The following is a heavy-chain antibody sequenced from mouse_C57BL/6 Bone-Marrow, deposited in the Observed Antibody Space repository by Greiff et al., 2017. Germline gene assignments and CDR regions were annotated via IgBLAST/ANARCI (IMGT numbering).Heavy chain of an antibody. CDR1: GFTFSDYY. CDR2: INYDGSST. V-gene: IGHV5-16*01. D-gene: IGHD1-1*01. J-gene: IGHJ4*01. CDR3: ARDDGPYAMDY. Sequence: EVMLVESEGGLVQPGSSMKLSCTASGFTFSDYYMAWVRQVPEKGLEWVANINYDGSSTYYLDSLKSRFIISRDNAKNILYLQMSSLKSEDTATYYCARDDGPYAMDYGGQGTSVTVSS.